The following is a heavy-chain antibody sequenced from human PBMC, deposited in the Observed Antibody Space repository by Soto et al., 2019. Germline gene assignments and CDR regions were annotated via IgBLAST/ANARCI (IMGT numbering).Heavy chain of an antibody. CDR3: AKSSKLRFLEWSEPFDY. J-gene: IGHJ4*02. Sequence: GGSLRLSCAASGFTFSNSDMNWVRQAPGKGLEWVSGVSWNGSRTHYADSVKGRFIISRDNPKNTLYLQMNSLRAEDTAVYYCAKSSKLRFLEWSEPFDYWGQGTLVTVSS. D-gene: IGHD3-3*01. CDR1: GFTFSNSD. V-gene: IGHV3-35*01. CDR2: VSWNGSRT.